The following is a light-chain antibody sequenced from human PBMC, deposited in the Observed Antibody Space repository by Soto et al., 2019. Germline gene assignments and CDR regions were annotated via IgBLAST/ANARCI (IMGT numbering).Light chain of an antibody. J-gene: IGKJ3*01. CDR3: QQSYTTLFT. Sequence: DIQMTQSPSSLSASVGDRVTITCRASQSISNYLNWYQQKPGKAPKLLIYAASSLQSGVPSRFSGSGSGTDFTLTTSSLQPADFATYSCQQSYTTLFTFGPGTNVDI. CDR2: AAS. V-gene: IGKV1-39*01. CDR1: QSISNY.